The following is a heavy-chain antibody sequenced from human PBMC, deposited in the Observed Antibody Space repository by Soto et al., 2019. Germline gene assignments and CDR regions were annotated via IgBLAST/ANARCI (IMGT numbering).Heavy chain of an antibody. CDR1: GFTFSSHW. CDR2: INNAGSTT. V-gene: IGHV3-74*01. Sequence: EVQLVESGGGLVQPGGSLRLSCAASGFTFSSHWMHWVRQAPGKGLVWVSRINNAGSTTDYADSVKGRFTISRDNAKNTLSLQMNSLRAEDTAVYYCARGLLYLYGMDVWGQGTTVTVSS. CDR3: ARGLLYLYGMDV. D-gene: IGHD2-8*01. J-gene: IGHJ6*02.